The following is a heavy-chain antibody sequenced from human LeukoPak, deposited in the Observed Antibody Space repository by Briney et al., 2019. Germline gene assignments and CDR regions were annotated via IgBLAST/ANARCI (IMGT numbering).Heavy chain of an antibody. J-gene: IGHJ3*02. Sequence: SETLSLTCTVSGGSISSYYWSWIRQPPGKGLEWIGYIYYSGSTNYNPSLKSRVTISVDTSKNQFSLKLSSVTAADTAVYYCARQLRSDDSSGYYYGAFDIWGQGTMVTVSS. D-gene: IGHD3-22*01. CDR1: GGSISSYY. CDR2: IYYSGST. V-gene: IGHV4-59*08. CDR3: ARQLRSDDSSGYYYGAFDI.